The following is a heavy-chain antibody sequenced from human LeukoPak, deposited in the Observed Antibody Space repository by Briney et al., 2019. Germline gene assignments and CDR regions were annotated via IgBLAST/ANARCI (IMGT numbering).Heavy chain of an antibody. V-gene: IGHV4-59*01. J-gene: IGHJ3*02. CDR1: GGSMSNYY. CDR3: GRVPFGVIRSGAFDM. D-gene: IGHD3-3*01. Sequence: SETLSLTCTVSGGSMSNYYWSWIRQPPGKGLEWISYIHYNGNTNYNPSLKSRVTISIDTSKNQFSLKLSSVTAADTAVYYCGRVPFGVIRSGAFDMWGQGTMVTVSS. CDR2: IHYNGNT.